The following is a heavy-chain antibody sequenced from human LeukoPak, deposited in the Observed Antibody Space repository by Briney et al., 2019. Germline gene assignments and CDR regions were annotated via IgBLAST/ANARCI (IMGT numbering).Heavy chain of an antibody. CDR2: ISSSSNTI. V-gene: IGHV3-48*01. CDR1: AFTFTTYS. D-gene: IGHD3-22*01. J-gene: IGHJ4*02. Sequence: GGSLRLSCAASAFTFTTYSMNWVRQAPGQGLEWLSYISSSSNTIYYADSVKGRFTISRDNAKNSLYLQMNSLRAEDTAVYYCASLIPDYYDSSTYSPGDYWGQGTLVTVSS. CDR3: ASLIPDYYDSSTYSPGDY.